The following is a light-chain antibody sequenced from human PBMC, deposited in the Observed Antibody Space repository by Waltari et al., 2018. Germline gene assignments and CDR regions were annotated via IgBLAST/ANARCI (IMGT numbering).Light chain of an antibody. CDR1: SSYVETYTF. CDR2: EGN. Sequence: SSLTQPASVSGSPGQSITISSTGTSSYVETYTFSSWYQQNPGKAPKLMIYEGNKRPSGVSNRFSGSKAGNTASLTISGLQAEDEADYYCYSYAGSGTWVFGGGTKLTVL. J-gene: IGLJ3*02. CDR3: YSYAGSGTWV. V-gene: IGLV2-23*01.